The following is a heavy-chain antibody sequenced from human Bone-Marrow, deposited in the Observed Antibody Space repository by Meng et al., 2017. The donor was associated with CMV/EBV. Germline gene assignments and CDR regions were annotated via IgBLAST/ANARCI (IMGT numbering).Heavy chain of an antibody. Sequence: ASVKVSCKASGYTFTSYDINWVRQATGQGLEWMGWMNPNSGNTGYAQKFQGRVTITRNTSISTAYMGLSSLRSEDTAVYYCARSKIPNRDCYKLPVGYWGQGTLVTVSS. V-gene: IGHV1-8*03. CDR2: MNPNSGNT. D-gene: IGHD5-24*01. J-gene: IGHJ4*02. CDR3: ARSKIPNRDCYKLPVGY. CDR1: GYTFTSYD.